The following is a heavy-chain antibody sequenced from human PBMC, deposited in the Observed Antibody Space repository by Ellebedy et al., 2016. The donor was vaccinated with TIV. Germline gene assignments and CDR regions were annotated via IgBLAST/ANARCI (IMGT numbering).Heavy chain of an antibody. D-gene: IGHD4-17*01. J-gene: IGHJ2*01. V-gene: IGHV3-7*01. Sequence: GESLKISCTASGFSVTNYWMTWVRQAPGKGLEWVANINEDATKKHYVDSVKGRFTISRDNAGNSLYLQMSSLGAEDTAVYYCARAIYGASYLWGRGTLVTVSS. CDR2: INEDATKK. CDR3: ARAIYGASYL. CDR1: GFSVTNYW.